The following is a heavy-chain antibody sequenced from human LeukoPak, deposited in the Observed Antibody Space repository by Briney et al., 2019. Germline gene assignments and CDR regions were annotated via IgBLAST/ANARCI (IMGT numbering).Heavy chain of an antibody. V-gene: IGHV4-39*01. Sequence: SETLSLTCTVSGGSISSSSYYWGWIRQPPGKGLEWIGSIYYSGSTYYNPSLKSRVTISVDTSKNQFSLKLSSVTAADTAVYYCGRPAYDILTGYPNWFDPWGQGTLVTVSS. CDR1: GGSISSSSYY. J-gene: IGHJ5*02. D-gene: IGHD3-9*01. CDR3: GRPAYDILTGYPNWFDP. CDR2: IYYSGST.